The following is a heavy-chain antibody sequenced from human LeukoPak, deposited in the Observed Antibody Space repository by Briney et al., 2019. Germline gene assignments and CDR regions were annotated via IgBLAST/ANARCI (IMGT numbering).Heavy chain of an antibody. CDR2: IYYSGST. CDR3: ARDEEDDSSGYYYDY. J-gene: IGHJ4*02. Sequence: NASETLSLTCTVSGGSISSSSYYWGWIRQPPGKGLEWIGSIYYSGSTYYNPSLKSRVTISVDTSKNQFSLKLSSVTAADTAVYYCARDEEDDSSGYYYDYWGQGTLVTVSS. D-gene: IGHD3-22*01. V-gene: IGHV4-39*07. CDR1: GGSISSSSYY.